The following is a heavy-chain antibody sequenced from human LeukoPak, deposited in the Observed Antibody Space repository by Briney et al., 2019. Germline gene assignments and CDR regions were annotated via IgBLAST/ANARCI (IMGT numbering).Heavy chain of an antibody. V-gene: IGHV1-18*01. CDR1: GYTFTSYG. Sequence: ASVKLSCKASGYTFTSYGISWVRRAPGQGLEWMGWISAYNGNTNYAQKLQGRVTMTTDTSTSTAYMELRSLRSDDTAVYYCARDHRLLTTGTTLWPLVYCGQGTLVTVSS. CDR2: ISAYNGNT. J-gene: IGHJ4*02. D-gene: IGHD1-1*01. CDR3: ARDHRLLTTGTTLWPLVY.